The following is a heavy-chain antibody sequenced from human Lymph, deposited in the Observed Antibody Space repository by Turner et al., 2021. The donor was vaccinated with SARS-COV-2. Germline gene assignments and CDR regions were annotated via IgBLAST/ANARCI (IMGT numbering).Heavy chain of an antibody. J-gene: IGHJ6*02. CDR1: GFTFSSYG. CDR2: IWYDGSNK. D-gene: IGHD5-12*01. V-gene: IGHV3-33*01. CDR3: ARVKGYNGYDLRYYYGMDV. Sequence: QVQLVESGGGGVQPGRSLSLSCAASGFTFSSYGLHWVRQAPGKGLEWVAVIWYDGSNKYYADSVKGRFTISRDNSKNTLYLQMNSLRAEDTAVYYCARVKGYNGYDLRYYYGMDVWGQGTTVTVS.